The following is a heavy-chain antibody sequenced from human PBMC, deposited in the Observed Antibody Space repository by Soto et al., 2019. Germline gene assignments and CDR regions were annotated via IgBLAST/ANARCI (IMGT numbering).Heavy chain of an antibody. V-gene: IGHV1-2*02. CDR1: GYTFTGYY. Sequence: VQLVQSGAEVKKPGASVKVSCKCSGYTFTGYYIHWVRQAPGQGLEWMGSISPNSGVTKSAEKFQGRVTMTRDMHARTAYMDLSSLRSDDTAVYYCARESYIQDAFDMWGQGTMVTVSS. CDR3: ARESYIQDAFDM. CDR2: ISPNSGVT. D-gene: IGHD3-10*01. J-gene: IGHJ3*02.